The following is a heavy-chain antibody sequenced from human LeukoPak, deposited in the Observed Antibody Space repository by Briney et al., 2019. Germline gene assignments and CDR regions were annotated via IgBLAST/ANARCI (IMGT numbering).Heavy chain of an antibody. CDR1: GGTFSRYA. D-gene: IGHD3-10*01. J-gene: IGHJ5*02. CDR2: IIPTFGTA. Sequence: SVKVSCKASGGTFSRYAIRWVRQAPGHGLEWMGGIIPTFGTANYAQKFQGRVTITADKSTSTAYRELSSLRSEDTAVYYCARGRSGINWFDPWRQGTLVTVYS. CDR3: ARGRSGINWFDP. V-gene: IGHV1-69*06.